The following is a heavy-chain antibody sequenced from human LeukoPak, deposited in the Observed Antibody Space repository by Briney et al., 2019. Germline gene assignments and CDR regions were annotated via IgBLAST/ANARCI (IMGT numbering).Heavy chain of an antibody. J-gene: IGHJ4*02. V-gene: IGHV3-48*02. CDR2: ISSGSEII. D-gene: IGHD1-1*01. Sequence: SGGSLRLSCVASGFTFSTYNMNWVCQAPGKGLEWVSFISSGSEIIYYADSVKGRFTVSRDNDKKSLYLQMNSLRDVDTAVYYCARNPAGIGDYLGQGTLVTVSS. CDR1: GFTFSTYN. CDR3: ARNPAGIGDY.